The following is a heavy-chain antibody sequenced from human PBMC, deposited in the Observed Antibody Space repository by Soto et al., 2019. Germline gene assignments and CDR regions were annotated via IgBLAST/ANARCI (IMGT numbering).Heavy chain of an antibody. Sequence: SETLSLTCTVSGGSISSSSYYWGWIRQPPGKGLEWIGSIYYSGSTYYNPSLKSRVTISVDTSKNQFSLKLSSVTAADTAVYYCASELGYCSSTSCYFSWFDPWGQGTLVTVSS. CDR3: ASELGYCSSTSCYFSWFDP. D-gene: IGHD2-2*01. CDR2: IYYSGST. J-gene: IGHJ5*02. CDR1: GGSISSSSYY. V-gene: IGHV4-39*01.